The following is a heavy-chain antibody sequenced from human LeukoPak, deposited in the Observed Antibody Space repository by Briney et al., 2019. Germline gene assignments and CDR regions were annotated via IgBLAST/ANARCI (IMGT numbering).Heavy chain of an antibody. CDR2: INGNGDST. D-gene: IGHD4/OR15-4a*01. CDR3: AKGPLTRFDY. CDR1: GFTFSNYA. V-gene: IGHV3-23*01. J-gene: IGHJ4*02. Sequence: PGGSLRLPCAASGFTFSNYAMNWVRQAPGKGLEWVSAINGNGDSTYYADSVKGRFTISRDNSKNTLYLQVNSLRAEDTAVYYCAKGPLTRFDYWGQGILVTVSS.